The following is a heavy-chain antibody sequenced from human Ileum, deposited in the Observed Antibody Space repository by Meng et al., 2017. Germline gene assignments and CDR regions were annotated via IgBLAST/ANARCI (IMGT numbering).Heavy chain of an antibody. D-gene: IGHD3-22*01. CDR3: ATSNDRDVYYLGY. J-gene: IGHJ4*02. CDR2: IFQSGRT. V-gene: IGHV4-4*02. Sequence: LVKPSGTRSLPCAVSGTWWSWHRQPPGKGLEWIGEIFQSGRTNYNPSLKSRVTISIDKSRSQISLQLSAVTAADTAVYSCATSNDRDVYYLGYWGQGTLVTVSS. CDR1: GTW.